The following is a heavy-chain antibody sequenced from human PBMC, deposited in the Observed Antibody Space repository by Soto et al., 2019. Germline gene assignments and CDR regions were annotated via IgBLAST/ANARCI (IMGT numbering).Heavy chain of an antibody. CDR3: ARTGYGNWLDP. D-gene: IGHD3-10*01. J-gene: IGHJ5*02. V-gene: IGHV5-10-1*01. CDR2: IDPRDSQS. CDR1: GYSFTDYW. Sequence: PGESLKISCKASGYSFTDYWITWVRQMPGKGLEWMGRIDPRDSQSNYSPSFQGHVTISADKSSSTAYLQWNSLKASDTAMDYCARTGYGNWLDPWGQGTLVTVSS.